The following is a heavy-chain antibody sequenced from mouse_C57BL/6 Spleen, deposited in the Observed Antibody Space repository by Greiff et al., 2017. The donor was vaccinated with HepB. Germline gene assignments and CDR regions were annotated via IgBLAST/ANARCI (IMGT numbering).Heavy chain of an antibody. J-gene: IGHJ4*01. Sequence: VQLQESGAELVRPGASVTLSCKASGYTFTDYEMHWVKQTPVHGLEWIGAIDPETGGTAYNQKFKGKAILTADKSSSTAYMELRSLTSEDSAVYYCTPLLVDAMDYWGQGTSVTVSS. CDR2: IDPETGGT. CDR1: GYTFTDYE. V-gene: IGHV1-15*01. D-gene: IGHD2-2*01. CDR3: TPLLVDAMDY.